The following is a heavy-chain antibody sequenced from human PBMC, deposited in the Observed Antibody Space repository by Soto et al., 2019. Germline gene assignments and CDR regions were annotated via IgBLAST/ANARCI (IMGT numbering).Heavy chain of an antibody. Sequence: GESLKISCKGSGYSFTSYWIGWVRQMPGKGLEWMGIIYPGDSDTRYSPSFQGQVTISADKSISTAYLQWSSLKASDTAMYYCARTAAAGKYYYGTDVWGQGTTVTVSS. D-gene: IGHD6-13*01. CDR3: ARTAAAGKYYYGTDV. CDR1: GYSFTSYW. J-gene: IGHJ6*02. CDR2: IYPGDSDT. V-gene: IGHV5-51*01.